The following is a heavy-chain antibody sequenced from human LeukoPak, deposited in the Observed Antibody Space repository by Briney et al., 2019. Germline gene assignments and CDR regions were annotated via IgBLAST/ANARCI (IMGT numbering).Heavy chain of an antibody. Sequence: PSETLSFTCTVSGGSISSYYWSWIRQPPGKGLEWIGYIYTSGSTNYNPSLKSRVTISVDTSKNQFSLKLSSVTAADTAVYYCAKHYYDSSGPIDKARFDPWGQGTLVTVSS. D-gene: IGHD3-22*01. CDR2: IYTSGST. J-gene: IGHJ5*02. CDR3: AKHYYDSSGPIDKARFDP. V-gene: IGHV4-4*09. CDR1: GGSISSYY.